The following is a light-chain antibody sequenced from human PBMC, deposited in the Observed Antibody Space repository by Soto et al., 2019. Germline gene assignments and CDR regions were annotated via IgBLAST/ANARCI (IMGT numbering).Light chain of an antibody. J-gene: IGKJ1*01. CDR1: QSVSSSF. V-gene: IGKV3-20*01. Sequence: TVLTQSPATPSLSPGERATLSCRSSQSVSSSFLAWYQQKPGQAPRLLLYGASSRATGIPDRFSGSGSGTDFALTISRLEPEDFAVYYCHQYGSSPATFGQGTKV. CDR3: HQYGSSPAT. CDR2: GAS.